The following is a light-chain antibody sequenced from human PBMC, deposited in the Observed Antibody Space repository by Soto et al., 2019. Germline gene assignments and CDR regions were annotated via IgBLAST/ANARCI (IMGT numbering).Light chain of an antibody. CDR3: QQSYTAPSIT. Sequence: DIQLTQSPSSLSASVGDRPTISCQASQTIGSYLNWYQQESGKAPTLXXYGVSRLQGGVPSRFSGSGSGTEFTLSTSSMQPEDFVNYYCQQSYTAPSITFGQGTRLEIK. CDR2: GVS. CDR1: QTIGSY. V-gene: IGKV1-39*01. J-gene: IGKJ5*01.